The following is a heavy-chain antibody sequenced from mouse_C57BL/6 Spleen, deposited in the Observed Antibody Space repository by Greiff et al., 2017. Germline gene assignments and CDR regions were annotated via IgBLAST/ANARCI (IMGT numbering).Heavy chain of an antibody. CDR1: GYTFTSYW. V-gene: IGHV1-69*01. D-gene: IGHD2-2*01. CDR3: ASTMVTTGAMDY. J-gene: IGHJ4*01. Sequence: QVQLQQPGAELVMPGASVKLSCKASGYTFTSYWMHWVKQRPGQGLEWIGEIDPSDSDTNYNQKFKGKSTLTVDKSSSTAYLQLSSLTSEDSAVYYCASTMVTTGAMDYWGQGTSVTVSS. CDR2: IDPSDSDT.